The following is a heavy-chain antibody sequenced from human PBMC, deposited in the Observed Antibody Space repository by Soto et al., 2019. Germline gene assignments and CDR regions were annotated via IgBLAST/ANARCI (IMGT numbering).Heavy chain of an antibody. CDR2: IYYSGST. J-gene: IGHJ4*02. D-gene: IGHD5-18*01. CDR1: GGSISNYY. Sequence: SETLSLTCTVSGGSISNYYWSWIRQPPGKGLEWIGYIYYSGSTNYNPSLKSRVTISVDTSKNQFSLKLSSVTAADTAVYYCARGIQLWQYYFDYWGQGTLVTVSS. V-gene: IGHV4-59*01. CDR3: ARGIQLWQYYFDY.